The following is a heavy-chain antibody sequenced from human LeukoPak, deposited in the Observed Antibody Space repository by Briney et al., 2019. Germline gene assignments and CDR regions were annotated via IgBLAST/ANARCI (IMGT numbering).Heavy chain of an antibody. D-gene: IGHD6-6*01. Sequence: GGSLRLSCAASGFTFSSYSMNWVRQAPGKGVEWVSYISSSSTIYYADSVKGRFTISRDNAKNSLFLQMNSLRAEDTAVYFCAREEYSSSCVDYWGQGTLVTVSS. V-gene: IGHV3-48*01. CDR1: GFTFSSYS. J-gene: IGHJ4*02. CDR2: ISSSSTI. CDR3: AREEYSSSCVDY.